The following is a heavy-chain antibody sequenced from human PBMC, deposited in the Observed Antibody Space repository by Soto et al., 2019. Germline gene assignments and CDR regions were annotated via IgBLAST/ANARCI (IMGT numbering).Heavy chain of an antibody. CDR2: ISAYNGNT. Sequence: VASVKVSCKASGYTFTSYGISWVRQAPGQGLEWMGWISAYNGNTNYAQKLQGRVTMTTDTSTSTAYMELRSLRSDDTAVYYCARDYSGYDLSKNYYYYYGMDVWGQGTTVTVS. CDR1: GYTFTSYG. J-gene: IGHJ6*02. V-gene: IGHV1-18*01. D-gene: IGHD5-12*01. CDR3: ARDYSGYDLSKNYYYYYGMDV.